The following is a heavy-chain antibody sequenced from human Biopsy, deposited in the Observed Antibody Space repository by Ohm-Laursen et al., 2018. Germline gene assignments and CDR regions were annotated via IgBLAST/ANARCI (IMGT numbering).Heavy chain of an antibody. Sequence: SDTLSLTCTVSGVSINTGGYYWTWIRQHPGTGLEWIGYIHYYGNTLYNPSLKSRLTISVDTSRNQFSLKLTSVTAADTALYYCTRAGGGKIYGLWGQGTLVTVSS. D-gene: IGHD3-16*01. CDR3: TRAGGGKIYGL. CDR2: IHYYGNT. V-gene: IGHV4-31*03. J-gene: IGHJ4*02. CDR1: GVSINTGGYY.